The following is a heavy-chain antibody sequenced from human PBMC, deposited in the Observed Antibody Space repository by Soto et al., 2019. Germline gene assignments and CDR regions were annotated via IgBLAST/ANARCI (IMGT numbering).Heavy chain of an antibody. CDR2: IDPSDSYT. J-gene: IGHJ4*02. Sequence: PGESLKISCKGSGYSFTSYWISWVRQMPGKGLEWMGRIDPSDSYTNYSPSFQGHVTISADKSISTAYLQWSSLKASDTAMYYCARLGARYSSSWYGVTSQYYFDYWGQGTLVTVSS. CDR1: GYSFTSYW. D-gene: IGHD6-13*01. CDR3: ARLGARYSSSWYGVTSQYYFDY. V-gene: IGHV5-10-1*01.